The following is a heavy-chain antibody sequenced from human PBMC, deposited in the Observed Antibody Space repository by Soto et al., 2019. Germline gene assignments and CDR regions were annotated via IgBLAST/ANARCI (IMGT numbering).Heavy chain of an antibody. CDR2: INPSGGST. D-gene: IGHD6-13*01. CDR3: AKDRGRATAGEYYYYGMDV. J-gene: IGHJ6*02. Sequence: ASVKVSCKASGYTFTSHYIHWVRQAPGQGLEWMGMINPSGGSTDYAQNFQGRVTMTRDPSTSTVYMELSSLRSDDTAVYYCAKDRGRATAGEYYYYGMDVWGQGNTVTVSS. CDR1: GYTFTSHY. V-gene: IGHV1-46*01.